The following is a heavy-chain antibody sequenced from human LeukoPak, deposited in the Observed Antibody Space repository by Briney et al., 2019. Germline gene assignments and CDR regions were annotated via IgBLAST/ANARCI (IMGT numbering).Heavy chain of an antibody. J-gene: IGHJ6*03. Sequence: GGSLRLSCAASGFTFSSYGMSWVRQAPGKGLEWVSAISGSGGSTYYADSVKGRFTISRDNAKNSLYLQMNSLRAEDTAVYYCARGIVVVVAYYYYYMDVWGKGTTVTVSS. CDR3: ARGIVVVVAYYYYYMDV. CDR2: ISGSGGST. D-gene: IGHD2-15*01. V-gene: IGHV3-23*01. CDR1: GFTFSSYG.